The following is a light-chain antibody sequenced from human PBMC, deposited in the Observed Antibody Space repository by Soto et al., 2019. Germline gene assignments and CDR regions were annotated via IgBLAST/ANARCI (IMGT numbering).Light chain of an antibody. CDR1: QSVSTA. CDR2: GAS. CDR3: QQYSNLPWT. V-gene: IGKV3-15*01. Sequence: EIVMAQSPATLSVSPGERATLSCRASQSVSTALAWYQQNPGQAPRLLIYGASTRATGIPARFSGSGSGTDFTLTISSLQSEDFAVYYCQQYSNLPWTFGQGTEVE. J-gene: IGKJ1*01.